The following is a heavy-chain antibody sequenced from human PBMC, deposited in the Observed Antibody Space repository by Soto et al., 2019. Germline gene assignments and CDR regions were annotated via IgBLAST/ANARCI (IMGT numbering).Heavy chain of an antibody. J-gene: IGHJ4*02. CDR1: GFTFSSYS. V-gene: IGHV3-21*01. Sequence: EVQLVESGGGLVKPGGSLRLSCAASGFTFSSYSMNWVRQAPGKGLEWVSSISSSSSYIYYADSVKGRVTISRDNAKNSLYLQMNSLRAEDTAVYYCARVLSRARFDYWGQGTLVTVSS. CDR2: ISSSSSYI. D-gene: IGHD3-9*01. CDR3: ARVLSRARFDY.